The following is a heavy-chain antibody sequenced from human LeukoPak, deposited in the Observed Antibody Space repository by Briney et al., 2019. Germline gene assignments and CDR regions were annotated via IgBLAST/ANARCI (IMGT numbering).Heavy chain of an antibody. CDR1: GFNLSTYE. Sequence: GGSLRLSCAASGFNLSTYEVNWVRQAPGKGLEWVSYISASGGGRTKYYADSVQGRFTISRDNAKSSLYLQMNSLRAEDTAVYYCARARPYDGASDYWGQGTLVTVSS. D-gene: IGHD3-16*01. CDR2: ISASGGGRTK. J-gene: IGHJ4*02. CDR3: ARARPYDGASDY. V-gene: IGHV3-48*03.